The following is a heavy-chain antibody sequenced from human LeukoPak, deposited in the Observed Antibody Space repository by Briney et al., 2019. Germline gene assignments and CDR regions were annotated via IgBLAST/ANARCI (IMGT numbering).Heavy chain of an antibody. CDR2: ISGSGGST. D-gene: IGHD3-10*01. V-gene: IGHV3-23*01. Sequence: PGGSLRLSCAASGFTFSSYAMSWVRQAPGKGLEWVSAISGSGGSTYYADSVKGQFTISRDNSKNTLYLQMNSLRAEDTAVYYCATGAVRGVIITYLDYWGQGTLVTVSS. CDR1: GFTFSSYA. CDR3: ATGAVRGVIITYLDY. J-gene: IGHJ4*02.